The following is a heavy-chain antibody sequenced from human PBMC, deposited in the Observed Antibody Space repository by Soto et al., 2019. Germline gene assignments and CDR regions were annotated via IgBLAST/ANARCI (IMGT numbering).Heavy chain of an antibody. V-gene: IGHV4-34*01. D-gene: IGHD3-10*01. CDR1: GGSFSGYY. CDR2: INHSGST. J-gene: IGHJ6*02. Sequence: SETLSLTCAVYGGSFSGYYWSWIRQPPGKGLEWIGEINHSGSTNYNPSLKSRVTISVDTSKNQFSLKLSSVTAADTAVYYCRVDMWSYGLGMDVWGQGTKVTVYS. CDR3: RVDMWSYGLGMDV.